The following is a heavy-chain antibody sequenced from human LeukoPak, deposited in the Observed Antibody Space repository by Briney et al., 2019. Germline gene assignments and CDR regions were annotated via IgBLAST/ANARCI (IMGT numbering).Heavy chain of an antibody. CDR3: ARDTVRWFGEIDY. CDR1: GLTFSSYS. D-gene: IGHD3-10*01. CDR2: ISSSSSYI. Sequence: GGSLRLSCAASGLTFSSYSMNWVRQPPGKGLEWVSSISSSSSYIYYADSVKGRLTISRDNAKNSLYLQMSSLSAEDTAVYYCARDTVRWFGEIDYWGQGTLVTVSS. V-gene: IGHV3-21*01. J-gene: IGHJ4*02.